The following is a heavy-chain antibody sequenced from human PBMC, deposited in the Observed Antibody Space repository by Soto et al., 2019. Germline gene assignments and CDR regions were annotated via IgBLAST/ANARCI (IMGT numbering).Heavy chain of an antibody. CDR3: AKVSRIVVVVAAIDY. J-gene: IGHJ4*02. CDR2: ISWDGGST. CDR1: GFTFDDYT. Sequence: GGSLRLSCAASGFTFDDYTMHWVRQAPGKGLEWVSFISWDGGSTYYADSVKGRFTISRDNSKNSLYLQMNSLRTEDTALYYCAKVSRIVVVVAAIDYWGQGTLVTVSS. V-gene: IGHV3-43*01. D-gene: IGHD2-15*01.